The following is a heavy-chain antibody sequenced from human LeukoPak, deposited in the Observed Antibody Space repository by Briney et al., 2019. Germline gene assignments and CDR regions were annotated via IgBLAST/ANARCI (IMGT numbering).Heavy chain of an antibody. CDR2: IYHSGST. D-gene: IGHD3-10*01. CDR3: ASLLWFGELAYFDY. V-gene: IGHV4-30-2*01. CDR1: GGSISSGGYS. Sequence: PSQTLSLTCAVSGGSISSGGYSWSWIRQPPGKGLELIVYIYHSGSTYYNPSLKSRVTISVDRSKNQSSLKLTSVTAADTAVYYCASLLWFGELAYFDYWGQGTLVTVSS. J-gene: IGHJ4*02.